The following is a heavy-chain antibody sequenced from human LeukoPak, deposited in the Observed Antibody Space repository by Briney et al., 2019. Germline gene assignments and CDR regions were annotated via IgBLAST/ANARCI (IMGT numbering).Heavy chain of an antibody. V-gene: IGHV3-7*01. CDR2: IEQDGSEK. CDR1: GLTFNKYW. D-gene: IGHD1-7*01. CDR3: ARDLRNYEPYYYYYMDV. Sequence: PGGSLRLSCEASGLTFNKYWMTWVRQAPGKGLEWVANIEQDGSEKNYVDSVKGRFTISRDNAKNSLSLRMNSLSAEDTAVYYCARDLRNYEPYYYYYMDVWGKGTTVTISS. J-gene: IGHJ6*03.